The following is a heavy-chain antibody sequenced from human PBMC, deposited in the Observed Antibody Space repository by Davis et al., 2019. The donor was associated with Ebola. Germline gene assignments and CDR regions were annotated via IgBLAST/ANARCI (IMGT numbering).Heavy chain of an antibody. CDR2: ISWHSASI. V-gene: IGHV3-9*01. CDR3: AKDVEPGEVPFGMFDY. Sequence: SLKISCEASGFTFDDFAMHWVRQAPGKGLEWVSGISWHSASIHYADSVKGRFTISRDNAENSLLLQMDSLRPEDTALYYCAKDVEPGEVPFGMFDYWGQGTLVTVSS. D-gene: IGHD3-16*02. J-gene: IGHJ4*02. CDR1: GFTFDDFA.